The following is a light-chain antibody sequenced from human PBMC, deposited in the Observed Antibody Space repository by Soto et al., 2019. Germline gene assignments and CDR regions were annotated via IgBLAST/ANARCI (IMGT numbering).Light chain of an antibody. CDR3: QSHDSSLSVRV. V-gene: IGLV1-40*01. Sequence: QSVLTQPPSVSGAPGQRVTMSCTGSSSNIGAGYDVHWYQQLPGTAPKLLIYGNSNRPSGVPDRFSGSKSGTSASLAITGLQAEDEADYYCQSHDSSLSVRVFGGGTQLTVL. CDR1: SSNIGAGYD. J-gene: IGLJ3*02. CDR2: GNS.